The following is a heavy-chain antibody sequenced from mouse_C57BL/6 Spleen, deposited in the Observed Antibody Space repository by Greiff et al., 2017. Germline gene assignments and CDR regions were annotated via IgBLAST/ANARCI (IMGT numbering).Heavy chain of an antibody. Sequence: VQLQQPGAELVKPGASVKLSCKASGYTFTSYWMHWVKQRPGRGLEWIGRIDPNSGGTKYNEKFKSKATLTVDKPSSTAYMQLSSLTSEDSAVYYCASHYYGSSYRWYFDVWGTGTTVTVSS. V-gene: IGHV1-72*01. CDR2: IDPNSGGT. D-gene: IGHD1-1*01. CDR3: ASHYYGSSYRWYFDV. CDR1: GYTFTSYW. J-gene: IGHJ1*03.